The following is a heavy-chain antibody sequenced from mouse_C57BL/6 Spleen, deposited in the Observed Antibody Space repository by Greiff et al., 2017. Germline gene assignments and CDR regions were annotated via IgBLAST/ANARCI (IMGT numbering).Heavy chain of an antibody. J-gene: IGHJ4*01. D-gene: IGHD1-1*02. CDR1: GYSFTGYY. Sequence: VQLQQSGPELVKPGASVKISCKASGYSFTGYYMTWVKQSPEKSLEWIGALNPSTGGTTYNQKFKAKATLTVGKSSRTAYMQLKSLTSEDSAVYYCARSGGPYAMDYWGQGTSGTVSS. CDR2: LNPSTGGT. V-gene: IGHV1-42*01. CDR3: ARSGGPYAMDY.